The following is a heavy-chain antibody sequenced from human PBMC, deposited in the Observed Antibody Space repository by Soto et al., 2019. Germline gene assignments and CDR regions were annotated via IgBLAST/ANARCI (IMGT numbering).Heavy chain of an antibody. CDR1: GFPFGGCG. J-gene: IGHJ4*02. D-gene: IGHD6-25*01. CDR2: VTYEENEI. V-gene: IGHV3-30*18. CDR3: VKEQSSGYWRTADY. Sequence: QVQLVESGGGAVQPGRSLRLSCAASGFPFGGCGMHWVRKAPGKGLEWVAVVTYEENEIHYADSVKGRFTISRDNSKNMVYLQMDSLRVEDTAVYYCVKEQSSGYWRTADYWGQGTLITVSS.